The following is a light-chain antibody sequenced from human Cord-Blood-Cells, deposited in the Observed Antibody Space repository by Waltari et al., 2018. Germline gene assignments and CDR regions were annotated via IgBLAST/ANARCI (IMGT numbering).Light chain of an antibody. V-gene: IGKV1-39*01. CDR1: QSISSY. Sequence: DIQMTQSPSSLSASVGDRVTITCRASQSISSYLNWYQQKPGKAPKLLIYAASSLQSGVPSRFSGSGSGTDFTLTISSLQPEDFATYYCQQSYSTLRTFGQGTTV. J-gene: IGKJ1*01. CDR3: QQSYSTLRT. CDR2: AAS.